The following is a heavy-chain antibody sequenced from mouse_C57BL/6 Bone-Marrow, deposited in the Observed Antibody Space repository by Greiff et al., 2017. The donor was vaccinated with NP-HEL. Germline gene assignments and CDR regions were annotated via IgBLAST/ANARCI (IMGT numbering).Heavy chain of an antibody. V-gene: IGHV1-82*01. J-gene: IGHJ2*01. D-gene: IGHD1-1*01. Sequence: VQVVESGPELVKPGASVKISCKASGYAFSSSWMNWVKQRPGKGLEWIGRIYPGDGDTNYNGKFKGKATLTADKSSSTAYMQLSSLTSEDSAVYFYARATTVGFDYWGQGTTLTVSS. CDR3: ARATTVGFDY. CDR1: GYAFSSSW. CDR2: IYPGDGDT.